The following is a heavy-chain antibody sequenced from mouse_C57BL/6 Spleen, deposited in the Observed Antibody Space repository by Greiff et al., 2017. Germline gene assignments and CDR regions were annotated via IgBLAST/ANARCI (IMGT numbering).Heavy chain of an antibody. Sequence: QVQLQQSGPELVKPGASVKLSCKASGYTFTSYDINWVKQRPGQGLEWIGWIYPRDGSTKYNEKFKGKATLTVDTSSSTAYMELHSLTSEDSAVYSCEREGITTVVGYFDYWGQGTTLTVSS. D-gene: IGHD1-1*01. CDR2: IYPRDGST. V-gene: IGHV1-85*01. J-gene: IGHJ2*01. CDR1: GYTFTSYD. CDR3: EREGITTVVGYFDY.